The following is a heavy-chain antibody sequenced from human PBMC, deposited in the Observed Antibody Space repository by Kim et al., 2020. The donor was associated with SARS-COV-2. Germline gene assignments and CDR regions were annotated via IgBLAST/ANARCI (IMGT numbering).Heavy chain of an antibody. CDR2: IWNDGSNK. D-gene: IGHD3-10*01. Sequence: GGSLRLSCAASGFTFSSYGMHWVRQAPGKGLEWVAVIWNDGSNKYYADSVKGRFTISRDNSKNTLYLQMNSLRAEDTAVYYCAKAAGFGELIFYYYYGMDVWGQGTTVTVSS. J-gene: IGHJ6*02. CDR3: AKAAGFGELIFYYYYGMDV. V-gene: IGHV3-33*06. CDR1: GFTFSSYG.